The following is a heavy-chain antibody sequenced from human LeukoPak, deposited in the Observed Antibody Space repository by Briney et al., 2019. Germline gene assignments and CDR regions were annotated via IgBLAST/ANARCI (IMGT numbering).Heavy chain of an antibody. CDR1: GYTFTSYG. V-gene: IGHV1-18*01. D-gene: IGHD4-17*01. J-gene: IGHJ4*02. CDR3: ARHETDYGDYSRQDY. CDR2: ISAYNGNT. Sequence: ASVKVSCKASGYTFTSYGISWVRQAPGQGLEWMGWISAYNGNTNYAQKLRGRVTMTTDTSTSTAYMELRSLRSDDTAVYYCARHETDYGDYSRQDYWGQGTLVTVSS.